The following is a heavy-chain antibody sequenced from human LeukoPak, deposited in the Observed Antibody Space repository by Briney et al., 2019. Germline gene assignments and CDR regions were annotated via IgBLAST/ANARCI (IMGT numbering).Heavy chain of an antibody. J-gene: IGHJ5*02. V-gene: IGHV1-8*02. CDR3: ARRRPPNWLDP. Sequence: ASVKVSCKASEYTFTDYAINWVRQAIGQGLEWMGWMNPNSGNTGYAQRFQGRVTMTRNTSISTAYMELSSLRSEDTAVYYCARRRPPNWLDPWGQGTLVTVSS. CDR2: MNPNSGNT. CDR1: EYTFTDYA.